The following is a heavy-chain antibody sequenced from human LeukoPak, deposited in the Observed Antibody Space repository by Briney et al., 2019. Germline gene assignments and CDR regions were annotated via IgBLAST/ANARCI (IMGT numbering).Heavy chain of an antibody. CDR1: GYTLTELS. J-gene: IGHJ3*02. Sequence: VASVKVSCKVSGYTLTELSMHWVRQAPGKGLEWMGGFDPEDGVTIYAQKFQGSVTMTEETFTDTAYMELSSLRSEDTAVYYCATPYGGSYFAYAFDIWGQGTMVTVSS. CDR2: FDPEDGVT. D-gene: IGHD1-26*01. V-gene: IGHV1-24*01. CDR3: ATPYGGSYFAYAFDI.